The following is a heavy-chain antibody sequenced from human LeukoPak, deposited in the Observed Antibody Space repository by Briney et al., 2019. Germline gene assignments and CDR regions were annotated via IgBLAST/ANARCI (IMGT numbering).Heavy chain of an antibody. V-gene: IGHV3-9*01. CDR2: ISWNSGSI. CDR1: GFTFSSYS. Sequence: GGSLRLSCAASGFTFSSYSMNWVRQAPGKGLEWVSGISWNSGSIGYADSVKGRFTISRDNAKNSLYLQMNSLRAEDTALYYCAKDLSIGGELPPTFDYWGQGTLVTVSS. J-gene: IGHJ4*02. CDR3: AKDLSIGGELPPTFDY. D-gene: IGHD3-10*01.